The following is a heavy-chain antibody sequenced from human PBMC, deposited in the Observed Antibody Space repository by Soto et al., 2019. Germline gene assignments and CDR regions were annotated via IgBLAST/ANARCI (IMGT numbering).Heavy chain of an antibody. Sequence: PGGSLRLSCAASGFTFSAYWMNWVRQAPGKGLPWVSRLHGDGTTTGYAGSVKGRFTISRDNAKNTLYLQMNNLRAEDTAVYYCTRQLPTAIRGGYYYSYGMDVWGQGTTVTVSS. CDR1: GFTFSAYW. V-gene: IGHV3-74*01. D-gene: IGHD2-2*02. J-gene: IGHJ6*02. CDR2: LHGDGTTT. CDR3: TRQLPTAIRGGYYYSYGMDV.